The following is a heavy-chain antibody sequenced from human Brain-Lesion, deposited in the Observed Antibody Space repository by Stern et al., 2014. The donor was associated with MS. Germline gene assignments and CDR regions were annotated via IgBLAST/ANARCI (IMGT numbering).Heavy chain of an antibody. J-gene: IGHJ4*02. V-gene: IGHV5-51*01. CDR1: GYSFTSYW. Sequence: EVQPGESGAEVKKPGESLKISCKGSGYSFTSYWIGWVRQMPGNGLEWMGIIYPGDSDPRYSPSFQGQVTISADKSISTAYLQWSSLKASETAMYYCARLFSGSYYYFDSWGQGTLVTVSS. CDR2: IYPGDSDP. D-gene: IGHD1-26*01. CDR3: ARLFSGSYYYFDS.